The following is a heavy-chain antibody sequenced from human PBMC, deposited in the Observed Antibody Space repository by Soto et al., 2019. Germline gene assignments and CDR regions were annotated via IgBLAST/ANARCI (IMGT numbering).Heavy chain of an antibody. CDR1: RYTFTSYG. V-gene: IGHV1-18*01. CDR3: ARGAVAGLEAFDI. Sequence: GASVKVSCKPSRYTFTSYGISWVRQPPGQGLEWMGWISAYNGNTNYAQKLQGRVTMTTDTSTSTAYMELRSLRSDDTAVYYCARGAVAGLEAFDIWGQGTMVTVSS. D-gene: IGHD6-19*01. J-gene: IGHJ3*02. CDR2: ISAYNGNT.